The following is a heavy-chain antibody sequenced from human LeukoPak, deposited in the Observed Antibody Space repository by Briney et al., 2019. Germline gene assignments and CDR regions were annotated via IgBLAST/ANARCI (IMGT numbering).Heavy chain of an antibody. V-gene: IGHV3-43*02. Sequence: PGGSLRLSXAASGFTFDDYAMHWVRQAPGKGLEWVSLISGDGGSTYYADSVKGRFTISRDNSKNSLYLQMNSLRTEDTAVYYGAKDIGSSWYEREYYFDYWGQGTLVTVSS. CDR1: GFTFDDYA. D-gene: IGHD6-13*01. CDR3: AKDIGSSWYEREYYFDY. CDR2: ISGDGGST. J-gene: IGHJ4*02.